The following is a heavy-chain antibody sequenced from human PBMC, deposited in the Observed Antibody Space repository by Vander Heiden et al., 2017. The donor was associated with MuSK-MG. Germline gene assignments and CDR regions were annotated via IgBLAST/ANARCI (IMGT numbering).Heavy chain of an antibody. CDR1: GFTFSNAW. D-gene: IGHD3-10*01. CDR2: IKSKTDGGTT. Sequence: EVQLVESGGGLVKPGGSLRLSCAASGFTFSNAWMSWVRQAPGKGLEWVGRIKSKTDGGTTDYAAPVKGRFTISRDDSKNTLYLQMNSLKTEDTAVYYCTTASSYYGSGRYDAFDIWGQGTMVTVSS. CDR3: TTASSYYGSGRYDAFDI. J-gene: IGHJ3*02. V-gene: IGHV3-15*01.